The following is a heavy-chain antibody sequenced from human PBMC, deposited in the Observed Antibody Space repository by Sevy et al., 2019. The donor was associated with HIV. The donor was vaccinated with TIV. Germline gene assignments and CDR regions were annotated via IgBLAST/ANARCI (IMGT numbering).Heavy chain of an antibody. CDR2: ISAYNANT. CDR1: GYTFTSYG. D-gene: IGHD5-12*01. V-gene: IGHV1-18*01. J-gene: IGHJ6*03. CDR3: ARKRVYSGYHPNYYYMDV. Sequence: ASVKVSCKASGYTFTSYGISWVRQAPGQGLEWMGWISAYNANTNYAQKLQGRVTMTTDTSTSTAYMELRSLSSDDTAVYYCARKRVYSGYHPNYYYMDVWGKGTTVTVSS.